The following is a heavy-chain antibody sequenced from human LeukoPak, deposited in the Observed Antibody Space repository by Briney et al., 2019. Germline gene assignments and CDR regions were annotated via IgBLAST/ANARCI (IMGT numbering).Heavy chain of an antibody. CDR2: ISYGGSNK. J-gene: IGHJ6*02. CDR3: AKATYYGSGSRPYYYYGMDV. D-gene: IGHD3-10*01. V-gene: IGHV3-30*18. CDR1: GFTFSSYG. Sequence: PGGSLRLSCAASGFTFSSYGMHWVRQAPGKGLEWVAVISYGGSNKYYADSVKGRFTISRDNSKNTLYLQMNSLRAEDTAVYYCAKATYYGSGSRPYYYYGMDVWGQGTTVTVSS.